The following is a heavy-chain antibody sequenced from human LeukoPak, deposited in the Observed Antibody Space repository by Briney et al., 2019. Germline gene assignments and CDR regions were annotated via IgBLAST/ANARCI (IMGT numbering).Heavy chain of an antibody. J-gene: IGHJ6*02. CDR1: GGSISSYY. CDR2: IYYSGST. CDR3: ARVRYGSGSYYNVRSYYYYGMDV. V-gene: IGHV4-59*01. Sequence: PSETLSLTCTVSGGSISSYYWSWIRQPPGKGLEWIGYIYYSGSTNYNPSLKSRVTISVDTSKNQFSLKLSSVTAADTAVYYCARVRYGSGSYYNVRSYYYYGMDVWGQGTTVTVSS. D-gene: IGHD3-10*01.